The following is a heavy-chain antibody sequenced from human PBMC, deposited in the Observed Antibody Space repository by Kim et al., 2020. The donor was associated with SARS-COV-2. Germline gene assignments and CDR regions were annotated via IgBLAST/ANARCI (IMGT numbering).Heavy chain of an antibody. Sequence: TYYAGHVKGRLTVSRDSASNTLYLQMNSLRADDTAVYYCVKGAWLAYWGPGTLVTVSS. J-gene: IGHJ4*02. V-gene: IGHV3-23*01. D-gene: IGHD1-26*01. CDR2: T. CDR3: VKGAWLAY.